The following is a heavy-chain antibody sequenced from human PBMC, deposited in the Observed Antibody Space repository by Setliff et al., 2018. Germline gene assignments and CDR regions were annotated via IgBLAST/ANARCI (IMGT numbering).Heavy chain of an antibody. CDR2: INSDGSST. V-gene: IGHV3-74*01. Sequence: PGGSLRLPCAASGFTFSSYWMHWVRQAPGKGLVWVSRINSDGSSTSYADSVKGRFTISRDNAKNTLYLQMNSLGADDTAVYYCARSPANGGHDAFDIWGQGTMVTVSS. CDR1: GFTFSSYW. D-gene: IGHD6-25*01. CDR3: ARSPANGGHDAFDI. J-gene: IGHJ3*02.